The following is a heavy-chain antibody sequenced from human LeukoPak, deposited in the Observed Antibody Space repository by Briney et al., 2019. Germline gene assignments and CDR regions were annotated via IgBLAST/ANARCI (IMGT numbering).Heavy chain of an antibody. Sequence: WVRQPPGKGLEWIGSIYYTGTTYYNPSLKSRLTISVDTSKNQFSLRLSSVTAADTAVYYCARSYSSSYFQYWGQGTLVTVSS. CDR2: IYYTGTT. CDR3: ARSYSSSYFQY. J-gene: IGHJ1*01. D-gene: IGHD6-13*01. V-gene: IGHV4-39*01.